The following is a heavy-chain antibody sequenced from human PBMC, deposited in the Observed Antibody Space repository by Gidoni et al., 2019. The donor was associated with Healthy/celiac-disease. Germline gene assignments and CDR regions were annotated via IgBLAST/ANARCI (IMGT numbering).Heavy chain of an antibody. J-gene: IGHJ3*02. CDR2: INPNSGGT. CDR3: ARGGIAVALRVLDAFDI. Sequence: QVQLVQSGAEVKKPGASVKVSCKASGYTFTGYYMHWVRQAPGQGHEWMGWINPNSGGTNYAQKFQGWVTITRDTSISTAYMELSRLRSDDTAVYYCARGGIAVALRVLDAFDIWGQGTMVTVSS. V-gene: IGHV1-2*04. CDR1: GYTFTGYY. D-gene: IGHD6-19*01.